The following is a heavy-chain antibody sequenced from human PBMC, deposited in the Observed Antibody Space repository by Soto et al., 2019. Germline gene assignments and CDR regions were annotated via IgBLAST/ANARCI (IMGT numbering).Heavy chain of an antibody. CDR2: IWYDGNNK. D-gene: IGHD7-27*01. J-gene: IGHJ4*02. CDR1: GFTFSSYG. CDR3: VGRGNQNWGDY. Sequence: QVQLVESGGCVVQPGRSLRLSCAASGFTFSSYGMHWVRQAPGKGLEWVSSIWYDGNNKYYADSVKGRFTISRDNSRNTLFLQMNSLRAEDTALYYCVGRGNQNWGDYWGQGTQVTVSS. V-gene: IGHV3-33*01.